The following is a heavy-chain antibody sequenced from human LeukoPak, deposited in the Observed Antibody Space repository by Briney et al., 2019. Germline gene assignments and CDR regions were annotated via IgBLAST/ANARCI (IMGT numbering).Heavy chain of an antibody. CDR2: IYYSGST. V-gene: IGHV4-39*07. D-gene: IGHD4-23*01. J-gene: IGHJ2*01. Sequence: SETLSLTCTVSGGSISSSSYYWGWIRQPPGKGLEWIGSIYYSGSTNYNPSLKSRVTISVDTSKNQFSLKLSSVTAADTAVYYCARGGGNYWYFDLWGRGTLATVSS. CDR3: ARGGGNYWYFDL. CDR1: GGSISSSSYY.